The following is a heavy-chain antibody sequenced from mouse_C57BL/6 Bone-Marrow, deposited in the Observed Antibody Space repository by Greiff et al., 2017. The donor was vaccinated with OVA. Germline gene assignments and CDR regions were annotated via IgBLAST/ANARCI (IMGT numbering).Heavy chain of an antibody. V-gene: IGHV1-69*01. J-gene: IGHJ1*03. CDR2: IDPSDSYT. CDR3: ARCDGFWYFDV. CDR1: GYTFTSYW. Sequence: VQLQQSGPELVKPGASVKISCKASGYTFTSYWMHWVKQRPGQGLEWIGEIDPSDSYTNYNQKFKGKSTLTVDKSSSTAYMQLSSLTSEDSAVYYCARCDGFWYFDVWGTGTTVTVSS. D-gene: IGHD2-3*01.